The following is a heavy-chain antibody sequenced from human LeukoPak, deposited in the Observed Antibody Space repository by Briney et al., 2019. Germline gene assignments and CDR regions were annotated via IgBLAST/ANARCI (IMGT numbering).Heavy chain of an antibody. V-gene: IGHV3-48*04. CDR2: ISSRSTTI. CDR1: GFTFSGYS. CDR3: AREPITTTSQEFDY. J-gene: IGHJ4*02. Sequence: PGGSLRLSCAASGFTFSGYSMNWVRQAPGKGLEWVSYISSRSTTIHYADSVKGRFTISRDNAKDSLYLQMNSLRAEDTAVYYCAREPITTTSQEFDYWGQGTLDTVSS. D-gene: IGHD1-26*01.